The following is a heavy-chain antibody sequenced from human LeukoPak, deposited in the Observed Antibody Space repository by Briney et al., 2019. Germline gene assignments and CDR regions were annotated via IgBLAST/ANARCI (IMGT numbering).Heavy chain of an antibody. J-gene: IGHJ4*02. CDR3: ARLMHYYDSSGYSPSAVDY. CDR2: IYPSDSDT. CDR1: GYSFTSYW. V-gene: IGHV5-51*01. Sequence: GESLKISCKGSGYSFTSYWIGWVRQMPGKGLEWMGIIYPSDSDTRYSPSFQGQVTISADKSISTAYLQWSSLKASDTAMYYCARLMHYYDSSGYSPSAVDYWGQGTLVTVSS. D-gene: IGHD3-22*01.